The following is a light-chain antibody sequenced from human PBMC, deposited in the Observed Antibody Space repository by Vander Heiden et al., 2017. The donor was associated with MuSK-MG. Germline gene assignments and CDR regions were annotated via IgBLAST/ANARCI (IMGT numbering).Light chain of an antibody. CDR2: DAS. CDR1: QSVSSY. V-gene: IGKV3-11*01. CDR3: QQRSDWPLT. J-gene: IGKJ4*01. Sequence: EIVLTQSPATLSLSPGERATLSCRASQSVSSYLGWYQQKPGQSPRLLIYDASNRATGIPARFSGSGSGTDFTLTISNLEPEDFAVYYCQQRSDWPLTFGGGTKVEI.